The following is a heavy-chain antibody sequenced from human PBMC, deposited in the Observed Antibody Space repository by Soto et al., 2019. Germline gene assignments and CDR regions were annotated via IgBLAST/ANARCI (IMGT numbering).Heavy chain of an antibody. CDR3: ALPSPSAGLGWY. J-gene: IGHJ4*02. CDR2: IGPESGAT. Sequence: QVQLVQSGAEVKKPGASVKVSCKASGYTFTGHYIHWVRQAPEQGPEWMGEIGPESGATRYAQKFQGRVTITADESTSTAYMELSSLRSEDTAVYYCALPSPSAGLGWYWGQGTLVTVSS. V-gene: IGHV1-2*02. CDR1: GYTFTGHY. D-gene: IGHD7-27*01.